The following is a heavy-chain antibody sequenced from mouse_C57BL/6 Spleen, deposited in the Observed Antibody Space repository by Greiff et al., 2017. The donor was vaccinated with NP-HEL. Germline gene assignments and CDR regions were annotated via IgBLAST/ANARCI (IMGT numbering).Heavy chain of an antibody. Sequence: VQLQQPGAELVKPGASVKLSCKASGYTFTSYWMHWVKQRPGQGLEWIGMIHPNSGSTNYNEKFKSKATLTVDKSSSTAYMQLSSLTSEDSAVYYCAKGGRTAQAIYAMDYWGQGTSVTVSS. CDR1: GYTFTSYW. J-gene: IGHJ4*01. CDR3: AKGGRTAQAIYAMDY. CDR2: IHPNSGST. V-gene: IGHV1-64*01. D-gene: IGHD3-2*02.